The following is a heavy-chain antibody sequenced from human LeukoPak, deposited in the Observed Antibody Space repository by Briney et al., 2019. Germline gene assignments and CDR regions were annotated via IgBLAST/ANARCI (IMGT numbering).Heavy chain of an antibody. CDR2: IIPIFGTA. Sequence: SVKVSCKASGGTFSSYAISWVRQAPGQGLEWMGGIIPIFGTANYAQKFQGRVTITADKSTSTAYMELSSLRSEDTAVYYCARGGYDILTGYYKIFDYWGQGTPVTVSS. V-gene: IGHV1-69*06. D-gene: IGHD3-9*01. J-gene: IGHJ4*02. CDR3: ARGGYDILTGYYKIFDY. CDR1: GGTFSSYA.